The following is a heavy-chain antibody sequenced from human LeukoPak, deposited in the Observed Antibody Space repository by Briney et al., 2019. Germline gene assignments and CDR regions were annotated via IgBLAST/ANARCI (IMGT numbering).Heavy chain of an antibody. D-gene: IGHD3-9*01. V-gene: IGHV1-2*02. Sequence: ASVKVSCKASGYTFTGYYMHWVRQAPGQGLEWMGWINPNSGGTNYAQKFQGRVTMTRDTSISTAYMELSRLRSDDTAVYYCAREYIRYFDWLLKYLDYWGQGTLVTVSS. J-gene: IGHJ4*02. CDR1: GYTFTGYY. CDR2: INPNSGGT. CDR3: AREYIRYFDWLLKYLDY.